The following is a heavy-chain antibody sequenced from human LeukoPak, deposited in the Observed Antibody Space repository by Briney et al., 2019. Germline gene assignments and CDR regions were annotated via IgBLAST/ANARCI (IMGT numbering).Heavy chain of an antibody. CDR1: GFTFSSYH. V-gene: IGHV3-48*01. CDR3: ARVALSSGSQENYFDY. D-gene: IGHD1-26*01. CDR2: ITNGISTI. J-gene: IGHJ4*02. Sequence: GGSLRLSCAASGFTFSSYHMIWVRQAPGKGLEWVSYITNGISTIYHADSVKGRFTISRDNARNSLYLQMNSLRAEDTAVYYCARVALSSGSQENYFDYWGQGTLVTVSS.